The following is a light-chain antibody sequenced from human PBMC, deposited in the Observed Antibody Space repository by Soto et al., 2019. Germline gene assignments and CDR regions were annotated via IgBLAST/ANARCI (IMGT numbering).Light chain of an antibody. V-gene: IGKV3-15*01. CDR1: QSVNNK. CDR3: QQYNNWPFS. J-gene: IGKJ5*01. Sequence: EIVMTQSPATLSVSPVERVTLSFRASQSVNNKVAWYQQKPGQAPRLLIFGASTRATGVPARFSGTGSETDFTLTISGLQSEDSAVYFCQQYNNWPFSFGQGTRLETK. CDR2: GAS.